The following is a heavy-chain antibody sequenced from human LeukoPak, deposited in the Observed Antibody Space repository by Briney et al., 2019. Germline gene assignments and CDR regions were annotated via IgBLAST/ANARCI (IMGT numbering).Heavy chain of an antibody. V-gene: IGHV4-34*01. CDR1: GGSFSDYY. Sequence: PSETLSLTCAVYGGSFSDYYWSWIRQPPGKGLEWIGEIDHRESTTYNPSLKSRVTISVDTSKNQFSLKLNSVTAADTVVYYCASRMYYYYGMDVWGQGTTVIVSS. CDR2: IDHREST. CDR3: ASRMYYYYGMDV. J-gene: IGHJ6*02.